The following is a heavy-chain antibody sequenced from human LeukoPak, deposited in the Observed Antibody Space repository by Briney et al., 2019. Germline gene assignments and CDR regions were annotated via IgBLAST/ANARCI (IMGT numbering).Heavy chain of an antibody. V-gene: IGHV1-3*01. CDR2: INAGNGNT. CDR3: ARVNLNSSTWFNFDY. CDR1: GYTFTTYA. D-gene: IGHD6-13*01. J-gene: IGHJ4*02. Sequence: ASVKVSCKASGYTFTTYAIHWVRQAPGQRLEWMGWINAGNGNTKYSQKFQGRVTFTRDTSASTAYMELSSLRSEDTAVYYCARVNLNSSTWFNFDYWGQGTLVTVFS.